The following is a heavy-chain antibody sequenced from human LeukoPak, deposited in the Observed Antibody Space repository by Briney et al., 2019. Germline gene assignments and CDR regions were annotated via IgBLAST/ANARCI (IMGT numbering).Heavy chain of an antibody. CDR2: IYSGGST. D-gene: IGHD1-26*01. Sequence: GGSLRLSCAASGFTVSSNYMSWVRQAPGKGLEWVSVIYSGGSTYYADSVKGRFTISRDNSKNTLYLQMNSLRAEDTAVYYCARREWELNEDPEYYFDYWGQGTLVTVSS. V-gene: IGHV3-53*01. CDR3: ARREWELNEDPEYYFDY. CDR1: GFTVSSNY. J-gene: IGHJ4*02.